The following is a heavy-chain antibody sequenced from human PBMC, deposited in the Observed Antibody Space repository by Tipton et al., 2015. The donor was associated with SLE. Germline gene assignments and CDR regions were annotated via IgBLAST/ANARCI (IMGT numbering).Heavy chain of an antibody. CDR2: IYYSGST. J-gene: IGHJ3*02. CDR3: AAQRGRWLQFDAFDI. CDR1: GGSISSHY. D-gene: IGHD5-24*01. Sequence: LRLSCTVSGGSISSHYWSWIRQPPGKGLEWIGSIYYSGSTYYNPSLKSRVTISVDTSKNQFSLKLSSVTAADTAVYYCAAQRGRWLQFDAFDIWGQGTMVTVSS. V-gene: IGHV4-59*04.